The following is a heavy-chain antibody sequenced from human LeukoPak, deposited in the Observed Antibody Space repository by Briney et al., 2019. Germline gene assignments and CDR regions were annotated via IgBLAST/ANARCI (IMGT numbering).Heavy chain of an antibody. V-gene: IGHV1-46*01. Sequence: ASVKVSCKASGYTFSKYYIHCVRQAPGQGLEWRGIINPSGGSTDYPQKFQGRVTMTRDTSTSTGYMELSSLTSEDTAVYYCARGIPPAKNSYESSGLRVFDYWGQGTLVTVSS. CDR3: ARGIPPAKNSYESSGLRVFDY. CDR1: GYTFSKYY. CDR2: INPSGGST. D-gene: IGHD3-22*01. J-gene: IGHJ4*02.